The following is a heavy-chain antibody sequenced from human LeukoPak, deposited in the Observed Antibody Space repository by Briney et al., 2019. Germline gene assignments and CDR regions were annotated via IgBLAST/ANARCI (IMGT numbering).Heavy chain of an antibody. J-gene: IGHJ4*02. CDR1: GGSFSGYY. D-gene: IGHD3-22*01. V-gene: IGHV4-34*01. CDR3: AGYYYDSSGYYPGFDY. CDR2: INHSGST. Sequence: SETLSLTCAVYGGSFSGYYWSWIRQPPGKGLEWIGEINHSGSTNYNPSLKSRVTISVDTSKNQFSLKLSSVTAADTAVYYCAGYYYDSSGYYPGFDYWGQGTLVTVSS.